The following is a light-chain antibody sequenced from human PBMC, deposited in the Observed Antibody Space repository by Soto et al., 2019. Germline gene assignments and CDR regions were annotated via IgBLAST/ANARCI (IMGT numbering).Light chain of an antibody. V-gene: IGKV3-15*01. Sequence: EIVMTQSPATLSVSPGERVTLSCRASQSVSSNLAGYQQKLGQAPRLLIYGASTRATGIPDRFSGSGSGTEFTLTISSLQSEDFTVYYCQQYNDWPLTFGGGTKVDIK. CDR2: GAS. CDR1: QSVSSN. CDR3: QQYNDWPLT. J-gene: IGKJ4*01.